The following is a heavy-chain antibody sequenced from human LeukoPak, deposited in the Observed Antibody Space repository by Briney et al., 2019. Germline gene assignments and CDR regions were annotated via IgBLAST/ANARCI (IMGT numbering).Heavy chain of an antibody. D-gene: IGHD6-6*01. Sequence: SVKVSFKASGGTFSSYAISWVRRAPGQGLEWMGRIIPIFGTANYAQKFQGRVTITTDESTSTAYMELSSLRSEDTAVYYCARAARYSSSSNDYWGQGTLVTVSS. J-gene: IGHJ4*02. CDR3: ARAARYSSSSNDY. CDR2: IIPIFGTA. V-gene: IGHV1-69*05. CDR1: GGTFSSYA.